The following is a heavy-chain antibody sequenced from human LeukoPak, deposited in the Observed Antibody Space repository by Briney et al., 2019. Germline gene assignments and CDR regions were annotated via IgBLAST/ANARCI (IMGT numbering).Heavy chain of an antibody. CDR3: ARGGSYSFDY. D-gene: IGHD1-26*01. CDR1: GFTVSSSY. V-gene: IGHV3-66*01. CDR2: IYDGGTT. Sequence: GGSLRLSCAASGFTVSSSYMSWVRQAPGKGLEWVSSIYDGGTTHHADSLKGRFTISRDNSKNTLYLQTNSLTAEDTAVYYCARGGSYSFDYWGQGTLVTVSS. J-gene: IGHJ4*02.